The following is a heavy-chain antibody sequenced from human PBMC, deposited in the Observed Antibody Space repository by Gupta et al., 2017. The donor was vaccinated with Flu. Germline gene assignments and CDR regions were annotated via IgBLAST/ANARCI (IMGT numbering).Heavy chain of an antibody. CDR2: SSCYTYI. CDR1: GFSYSSYD. CDR3: VRGGCGDTSHLHY. J-gene: IGHJ4*02. V-gene: IGHV3-21*02. D-gene: IGHD5-18*01. Sequence: EVQLVESGGGLVKPGGSLRLSCAASGFSYSSYDMSWVRQAPGKGREWVSSCYTYIYYEDSVKGRFTIARDNAKNSLYLQIKTLRAEETVIYLCVRGGCGDTSHLHYWGQGTLVTVSS.